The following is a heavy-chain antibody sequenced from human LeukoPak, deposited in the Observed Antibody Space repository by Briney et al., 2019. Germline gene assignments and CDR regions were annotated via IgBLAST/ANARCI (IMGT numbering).Heavy chain of an antibody. CDR3: ATRGGYYDILTGYYGMDV. J-gene: IGHJ6*02. D-gene: IGHD3-9*01. CDR1: GFTFSHAW. Sequence: PGGSLRLSCAGSGFTFSHAWMSWVRQAPGKGLEWVSAISGSGGSTYYADSVKGRFTISRDNSKNTLYLQMNSLRAEDTAVYYCATRGGYYDILTGYYGMDVWGQGTTVTVSS. V-gene: IGHV3-23*01. CDR2: ISGSGGST.